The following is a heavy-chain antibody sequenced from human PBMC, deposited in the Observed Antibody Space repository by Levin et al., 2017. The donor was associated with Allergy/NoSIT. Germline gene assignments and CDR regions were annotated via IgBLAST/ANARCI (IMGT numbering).Heavy chain of an antibody. Sequence: GGSLRLSCAASGFTFDDYAMHWVRQAPGKGLEWVSGISWNSGSIGYADSVKGRFTISRDNAKNSLYLQMNSLRAEDTALYYCAKGVAGTLLYYFDYWGQGTLVTVSS. J-gene: IGHJ4*02. D-gene: IGHD6-19*01. CDR2: ISWNSGSI. CDR3: AKGVAGTLLYYFDY. CDR1: GFTFDDYA. V-gene: IGHV3-9*01.